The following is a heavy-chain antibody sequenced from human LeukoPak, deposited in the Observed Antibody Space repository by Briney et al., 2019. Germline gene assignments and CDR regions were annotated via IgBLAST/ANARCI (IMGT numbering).Heavy chain of an antibody. D-gene: IGHD3-16*02. CDR1: GGSISSSSYY. CDR3: ARHIGGRYYYYYMDV. CDR2: IYYIGST. J-gene: IGHJ6*03. Sequence: SETLSLTCTVSGGSISSSSYYWGWIRQPPGKGLEWIGSIYYIGSTYYNPSLKSRVTISVDTSKNQFSLKLSSVTAADTAVYYCARHIGGRYYYYYMDVWGKGTTVTISS. V-gene: IGHV4-39*01.